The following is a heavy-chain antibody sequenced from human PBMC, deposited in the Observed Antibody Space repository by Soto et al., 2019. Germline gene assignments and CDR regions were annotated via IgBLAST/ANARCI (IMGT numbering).Heavy chain of an antibody. J-gene: IGHJ6*03. V-gene: IGHV3-23*01. CDR1: GFTFSSYA. CDR3: ATCIAAAGIYYYYYMDV. CDR2: ISGSGGST. Sequence: EVQLLESGGGLVQPGGSLRLSCAASGFTFSSYAMSWVRQAPGKGLEWVSAISGSGGSTYYADSVKGRFTISRDNSKNTLYLQMNSRIAEDKAVYYCATCIAAAGIYYYYYMDVWGKGTTVTVSS. D-gene: IGHD6-13*01.